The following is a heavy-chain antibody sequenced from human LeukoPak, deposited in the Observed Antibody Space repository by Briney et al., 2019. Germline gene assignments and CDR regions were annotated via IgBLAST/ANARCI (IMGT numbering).Heavy chain of an antibody. CDR1: GFTFSSYG. CDR2: IWYDGSNK. CDR3: ARDNQWLTDAFDN. V-gene: IGHV3-33*01. Sequence: GRSLRLSCAASGFTFSSYGMHWVRQAPGKGLEWVAVIWYDGSNKYYADSVKGRFTISRDNSKNTLYLQMNSLRAEDTAVYYCARDNQWLTDAFDNWGQGTMVTVSS. D-gene: IGHD6-19*01. J-gene: IGHJ3*02.